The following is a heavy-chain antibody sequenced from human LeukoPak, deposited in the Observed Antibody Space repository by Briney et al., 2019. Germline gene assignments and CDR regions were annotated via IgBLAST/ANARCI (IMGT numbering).Heavy chain of an antibody. D-gene: IGHD6-19*01. CDR3: ASTIAVAGGPLPYYFDY. CDR2: IYTSGST. Sequence: SETLSLTCTVSGGSISSYYWSWIRQPAGKGLEWIGRIYTSGSTNYNPSLKSRVTMSVDTSKNQFSLKLSSVTAADTAVYYCASTIAVAGGPLPYYFDYWGQGTLVTVSS. V-gene: IGHV4-4*07. J-gene: IGHJ4*02. CDR1: GGSISSYY.